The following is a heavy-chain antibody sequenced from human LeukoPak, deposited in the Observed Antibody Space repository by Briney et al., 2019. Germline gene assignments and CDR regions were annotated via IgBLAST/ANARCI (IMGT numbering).Heavy chain of an antibody. CDR3: AGGLFGELSQFDP. V-gene: IGHV4-34*01. J-gene: IGHJ5*02. CDR1: GGSFSGYY. Sequence: PSETLSLTCAVYGGSFSGYYWSWIRQPPGEGLEWIGEINHSGSTNYNPSLKSRVTISVDTSKNQFSLKLSSVTAADTAVYYCAGGLFGELSQFDPWGQGTLVTVSS. CDR2: INHSGST. D-gene: IGHD3-10*02.